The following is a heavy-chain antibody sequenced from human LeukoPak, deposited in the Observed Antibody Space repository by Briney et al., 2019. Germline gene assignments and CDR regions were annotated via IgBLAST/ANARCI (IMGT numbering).Heavy chain of an antibody. V-gene: IGHV1-2*02. D-gene: IGHD3-10*01. CDR2: INPNSGGT. Sequence: EASVKVSCKASGYTFTGYYIHWVRQAPGQGLECMGWINPNSGGTNCAQKFQGRVTMTRDTSISTAYMELSRLRSDDTPVYYCARGGSGSYFSWLDPWGQGTLVTVSS. J-gene: IGHJ5*02. CDR3: ARGGSGSYFSWLDP. CDR1: GYTFTGYY.